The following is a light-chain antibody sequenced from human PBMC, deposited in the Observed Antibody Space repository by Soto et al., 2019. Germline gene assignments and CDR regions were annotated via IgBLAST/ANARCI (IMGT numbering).Light chain of an antibody. Sequence: EIVMTQSPATLSVSPGERATLSCRASQSVSTNLAWYQQKPGQAPRLLIYGAATGAAGIPARFSGSGSGTEFTLTISSLQSEDFAVYSCQQYDNWPPAFGGGTKVEIE. CDR1: QSVSTN. V-gene: IGKV3-15*01. CDR2: GAA. CDR3: QQYDNWPPA. J-gene: IGKJ4*01.